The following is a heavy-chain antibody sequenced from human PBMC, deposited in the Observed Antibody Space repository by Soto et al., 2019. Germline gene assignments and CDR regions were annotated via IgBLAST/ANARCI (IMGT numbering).Heavy chain of an antibody. V-gene: IGHV1-2*02. J-gene: IGHJ5*02. CDR2: INPNSGGT. Sequence: QVQLVQSGAEVKKPGASVKVSCKASGYTFTGYYMRWVRQAPGQGLEWMGWINPNSGGTNYAQKLQGRVTMTRDTSIRTAYMELSRRRSDDAVVYYCARERGITGTPAGDNWFDPWGQGTLVTVSS. D-gene: IGHD1-20*01. CDR3: ARERGITGTPAGDNWFDP. CDR1: GYTFTGYY.